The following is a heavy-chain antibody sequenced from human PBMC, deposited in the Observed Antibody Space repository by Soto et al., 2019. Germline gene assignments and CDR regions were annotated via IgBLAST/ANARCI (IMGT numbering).Heavy chain of an antibody. J-gene: IGHJ4*02. D-gene: IGHD5-12*01. CDR3: AKDRRWLQSHDVIDY. V-gene: IGHV3-30*18. CDR1: GFTFSSYG. CDR2: ISYDGSNK. Sequence: GGSLRLSCAASGFTFSSYGMHWVRQAPGKGLEWVAVISYDGSNKYYADSVKGRFTISRDNSKNTLYLQMNSLRAEDTAVYYCAKDRRWLQSHDVIDYWGQGTLVTVSS.